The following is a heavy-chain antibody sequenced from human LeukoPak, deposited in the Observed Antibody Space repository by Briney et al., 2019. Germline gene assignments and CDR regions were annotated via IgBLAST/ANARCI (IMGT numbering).Heavy chain of an antibody. V-gene: IGHV3-48*03. Sequence: HPGGSLRLPCAASGFTFSSYEMNWVRQAPGKGLEWVSYISSSGSTIYYADSVKGRFTISRDNAKNSLYLQMNSLRAEDTAVYYCARDSHRWGIITMIVMDAFDIWGQGTMVTVSS. CDR2: ISSSGSTI. CDR3: ARDSHRWGIITMIVMDAFDI. CDR1: GFTFSSYE. J-gene: IGHJ3*02. D-gene: IGHD3-22*01.